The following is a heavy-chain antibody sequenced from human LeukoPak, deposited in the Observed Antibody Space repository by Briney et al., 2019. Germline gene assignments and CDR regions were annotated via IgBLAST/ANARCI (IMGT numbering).Heavy chain of an antibody. CDR1: GFTFDRYT. Sequence: GGSLRLSCVASGFTFDRYTMNWVRQAPGKGLEWVAVISYDGSNKYYADSVKGRFTISRDNSKNTLYLQMNSLRAEDTAVYYCARERRGKTDYWGQGTLVTVSS. D-gene: IGHD4-23*01. CDR3: ARERRGKTDY. J-gene: IGHJ4*02. CDR2: ISYDGSNK. V-gene: IGHV3-30-3*01.